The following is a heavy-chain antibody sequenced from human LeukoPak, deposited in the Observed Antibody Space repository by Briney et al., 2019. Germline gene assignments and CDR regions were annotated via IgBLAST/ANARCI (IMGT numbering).Heavy chain of an antibody. D-gene: IGHD2-15*01. CDR2: IYYSGST. J-gene: IGHJ4*02. Sequence: PSETLSLTCTVSGGSISSYYWSWIRQPPGKGQEWIGYIYYSGSTNYNASLTNRVTISVDTSKNQFSLKLSSVTAADTAVYYCAREVGYCSGGSCYSYFDYWGQGTLVTVSS. CDR3: AREVGYCSGGSCYSYFDY. CDR1: GGSISSYY. V-gene: IGHV4-59*01.